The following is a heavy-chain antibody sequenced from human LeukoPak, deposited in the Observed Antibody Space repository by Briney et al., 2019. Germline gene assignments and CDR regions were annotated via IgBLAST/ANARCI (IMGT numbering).Heavy chain of an antibody. Sequence: GASLRLSCAASGFTFSSYAMSWVRQAPGKGLEWASAISGSGGTTYYADSVKGRFTISRDNSKNTLYLQMNSLRAEDTAVYYCAKDRGSSSGWFPWGQGTLVTVSS. D-gene: IGHD6-19*01. CDR2: ISGSGGTT. V-gene: IGHV3-23*01. J-gene: IGHJ5*02. CDR3: AKDRGSSSGWFP. CDR1: GFTFSSYA.